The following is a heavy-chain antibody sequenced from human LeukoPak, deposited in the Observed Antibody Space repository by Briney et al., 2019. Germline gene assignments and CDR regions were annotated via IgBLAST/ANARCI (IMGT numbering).Heavy chain of an antibody. CDR2: INPSGGST. V-gene: IGHV1-46*01. CDR1: GYTFTGYY. Sequence: GASVKVSCKASGYTFTGYYMHWVRQAPGQGLEWMGIINPSGGSTSYAQKFQGRVTMTRDTSTSTVYMELSSLRSEDTAVYYCARGAGLRFLEWLFFDYWGQGTLVTVSS. J-gene: IGHJ4*02. D-gene: IGHD3-3*01. CDR3: ARGAGLRFLEWLFFDY.